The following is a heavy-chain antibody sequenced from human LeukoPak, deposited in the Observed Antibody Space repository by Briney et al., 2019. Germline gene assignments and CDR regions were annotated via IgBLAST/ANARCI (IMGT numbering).Heavy chain of an antibody. Sequence: GASVKVSCKASGYTFSSYYMHWVRQAPGQGLEWMGWISAYNGNTNYAQKLQGRVTMTTDTSTSTAYMELRSLRSDDTAVYYCARGTGRGYGGNSDAFDIWGQGTMVTVSS. CDR1: GYTFSSYY. D-gene: IGHD4-23*01. V-gene: IGHV1-18*04. CDR3: ARGTGRGYGGNSDAFDI. J-gene: IGHJ3*02. CDR2: ISAYNGNT.